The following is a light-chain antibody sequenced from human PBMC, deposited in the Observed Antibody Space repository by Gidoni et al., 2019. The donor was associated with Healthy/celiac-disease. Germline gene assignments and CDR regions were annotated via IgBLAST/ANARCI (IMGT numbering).Light chain of an antibody. J-gene: IGLJ2*01. CDR1: SSNIGSNY. CDR2: RNN. Sequence: QFVLTQPLSASGTPGQSVTISCSGSSSNIGSNYVYWYQQLPGTAPNLLIYRNNQRPSGVPDRFSGSKSGTSASLAISGLRSEDEADYYCAAWDDSLSGVVFGGGTKLTVL. V-gene: IGLV1-47*01. CDR3: AAWDDSLSGVV.